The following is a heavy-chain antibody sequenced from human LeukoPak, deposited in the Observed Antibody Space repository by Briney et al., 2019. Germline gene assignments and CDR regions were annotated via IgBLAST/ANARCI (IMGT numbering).Heavy chain of an antibody. J-gene: IGHJ4*02. CDR3: AREGGSSSSLGY. Sequence: GRSLRLSCAASGFTFSSYGMHWVRQAPGKGLEWVAVIWYDGSNKYYADSVKGRFTISRDNSKNTLYLQMNSLRAEDTAAYYCAREGGSSSSLGYWGQGTLVTVSS. V-gene: IGHV3-33*01. D-gene: IGHD6-6*01. CDR1: GFTFSSYG. CDR2: IWYDGSNK.